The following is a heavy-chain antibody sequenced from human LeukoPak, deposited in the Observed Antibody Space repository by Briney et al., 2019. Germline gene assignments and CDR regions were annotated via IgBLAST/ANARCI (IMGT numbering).Heavy chain of an antibody. D-gene: IGHD6-13*01. CDR1: GFTFSSQS. CDR3: ARFPHSSSWIDH. CDR2: ISSSSSTI. J-gene: IGHJ4*02. Sequence: GGSLRLSCAASGFTFSSQSTNWVRQAPGKGLEWISYISSSSSTIYYADSVQGRFTISRDNAKSSLYLQMNSLRDGDTAVYYCARFPHSSSWIDHWGQGTLVTVSS. V-gene: IGHV3-48*02.